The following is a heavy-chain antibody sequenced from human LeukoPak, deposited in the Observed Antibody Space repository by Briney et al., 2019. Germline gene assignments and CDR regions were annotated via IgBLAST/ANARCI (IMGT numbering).Heavy chain of an antibody. D-gene: IGHD2-2*01. CDR2: IRGGGGVA. J-gene: IGHJ3*02. Sequence: GGSLRLSCAASGFTFSSFAMTWVRQAPGKGLEWVSIIRGGGGVAYYADSVKGRFTISRDNSKNTLYLQMDSLRAEDTAVYYRAKCSSSLGNDAFDIWGQGTMVTVSS. CDR3: AKCSSSLGNDAFDI. CDR1: GFTFSSFA. V-gene: IGHV3-23*01.